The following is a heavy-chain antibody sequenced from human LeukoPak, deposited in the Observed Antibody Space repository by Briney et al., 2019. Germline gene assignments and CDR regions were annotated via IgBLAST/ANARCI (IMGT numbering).Heavy chain of an antibody. CDR1: GGSFSGYY. D-gene: IGHD6-6*01. Sequence: SETLSLTCAVYGGSFSGYYWSWIRQPPGKGLEWIGEINHSGSTNYNPSLKSRVTISVDTSKNQFSLKLSSVTAADTAVYYYARVWIAARVKKWAFDIWGQGTMVTVSS. CDR2: INHSGST. V-gene: IGHV4-34*01. J-gene: IGHJ3*02. CDR3: ARVWIAARVKKWAFDI.